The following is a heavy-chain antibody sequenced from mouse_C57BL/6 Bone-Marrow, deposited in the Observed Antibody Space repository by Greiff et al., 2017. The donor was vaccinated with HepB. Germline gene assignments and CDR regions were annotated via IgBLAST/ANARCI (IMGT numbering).Heavy chain of an antibody. D-gene: IGHD1-1*01. Sequence: QVQLQQPGAVLVKPGASVKLSCKASGYTFTSYWMQWVKQRPGQGLEWIGEIDPSDSYTNYNQKFKGKATLTVDTSSSTAYMQLSSLTSEDSAVYYCARGGYYYGSSYEGYFDVWGTGTTVTVSS. V-gene: IGHV1-50*01. J-gene: IGHJ1*03. CDR2: IDPSDSYT. CDR1: GYTFTSYW. CDR3: ARGGYYYGSSYEGYFDV.